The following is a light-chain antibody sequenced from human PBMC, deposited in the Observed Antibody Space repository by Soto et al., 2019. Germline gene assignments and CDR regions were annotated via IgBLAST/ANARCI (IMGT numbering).Light chain of an antibody. Sequence: EIVLTQSPGTLSLSPGERATLSCRASQSVSSSHLAWYQQKPGQAPRLLIYGASSRATGIPDRFSGSESGRDFTLTISRLEPEDFAVYYCQQYGSSRRLTFGGGTKVDI. CDR2: GAS. CDR1: QSVSSSH. V-gene: IGKV3-20*01. J-gene: IGKJ4*01. CDR3: QQYGSSRRLT.